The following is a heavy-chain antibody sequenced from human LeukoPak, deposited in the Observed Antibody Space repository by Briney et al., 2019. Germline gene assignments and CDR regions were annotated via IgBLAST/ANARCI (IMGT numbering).Heavy chain of an antibody. V-gene: IGHV3-23*01. D-gene: IGHD3-22*01. J-gene: IGHJ4*02. CDR3: ARDMIVVGTGLDY. CDR2: ISGSGGST. CDR1: GFTFSSYA. Sequence: GGSLRLSCAASGFTFSSYAMSWVRQAPGKGLEWVSAISGSGGSTYYADSVKGRFTISRDNAKNSLYLQMNSLRAEDTAVYYCARDMIVVGTGLDYWGQGTLVTVSS.